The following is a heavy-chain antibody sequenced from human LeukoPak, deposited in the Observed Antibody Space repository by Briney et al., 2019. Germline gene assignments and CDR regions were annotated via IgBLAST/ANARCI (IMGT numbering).Heavy chain of an antibody. CDR3: ASHIHSFDI. J-gene: IGHJ3*02. CDR1: GFTFSSYG. D-gene: IGHD2-21*01. V-gene: IGHV3-30*02. CDR2: IQYDGSSK. Sequence: GSLRLSCVPSGFTFSSYGMHWVRQAPGKGLEWVAFIQYDGSSKYYADSVKGRFTISRDDSKNTLYVQMNSLRAEDTAEYYWASHIHSFDIWGQGTMVTVSS.